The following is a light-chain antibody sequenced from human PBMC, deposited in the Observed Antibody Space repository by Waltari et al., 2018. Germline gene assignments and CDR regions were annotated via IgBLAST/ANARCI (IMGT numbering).Light chain of an antibody. V-gene: IGLV2-23*03. J-gene: IGLJ2*01. CDR2: EGS. Sequence: QSALTHPARVSGSPRQSVPIPSTGTSSDVGSNNLVSWYQQHPGKAPKLRIYEGSKRPSGVSNRFSGSKSGNTASLTISGLQAEDEADYYCCSYAGSSTFDVVFGGGTKLTVL. CDR3: CSYAGSSTFDVV. CDR1: SSDVGSNNL.